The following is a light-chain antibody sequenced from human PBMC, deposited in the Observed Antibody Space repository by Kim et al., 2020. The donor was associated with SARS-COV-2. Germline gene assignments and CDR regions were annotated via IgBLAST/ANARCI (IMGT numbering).Light chain of an antibody. CDR3: GTWDSSLSVWV. V-gene: IGLV1-51*01. Sequence: GQKVTISCAGSSSNIGKNSASWYQQFPGTAPKFLIYDNNKRPSGIPDRFSGSKSGTSATLGITGLQTGDESDYYCGTWDSSLSVWVFGGGTQLTVL. CDR2: DNN. J-gene: IGLJ3*02. CDR1: SSNIGKNS.